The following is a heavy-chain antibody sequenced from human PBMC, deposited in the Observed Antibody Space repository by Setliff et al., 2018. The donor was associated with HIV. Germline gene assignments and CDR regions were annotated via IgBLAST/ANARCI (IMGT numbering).Heavy chain of an antibody. CDR1: GGPVSGHF. J-gene: IGHJ4*02. D-gene: IGHD3-10*01. V-gene: IGHV4-34*01. CDR2: ITPSGRT. Sequence: LSLTCSVSGGPVSGHFWTWIRRAPGKGLEWIAEITPSGRTNYSPSLKSRLSLSIESSKNQLFLKVMSVTAADSAVYYCASSVGFRDFWGQGTPVTVSS. CDR3: ASSVGFRDF.